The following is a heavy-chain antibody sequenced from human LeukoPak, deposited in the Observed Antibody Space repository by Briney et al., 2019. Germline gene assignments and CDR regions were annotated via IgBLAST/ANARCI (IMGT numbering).Heavy chain of an antibody. CDR3: ARGFFGYNDAFDI. CDR2: IYPGDSDT. Sequence: GESLKISCXGSGYSFTSYWIGWVRQMPGKGLEWMGIIYPGDSDTRYSPSFQGQVTISADKSISTAFLQWSSLKASDTAMYYCARGFFGYNDAFDIWGQGTMVTVSS. V-gene: IGHV5-51*01. CDR1: GYSFTSYW. J-gene: IGHJ3*02. D-gene: IGHD5-24*01.